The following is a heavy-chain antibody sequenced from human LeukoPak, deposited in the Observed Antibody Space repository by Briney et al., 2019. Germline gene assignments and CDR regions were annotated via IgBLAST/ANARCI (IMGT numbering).Heavy chain of an antibody. J-gene: IGHJ3*02. Sequence: PGGSLRLSCAASGFTFSSYEMNWVRQAPGKGLEWVSYISSSGSTIYYADSVKGRFTISRDNAKNLLYLQMNSLRAEDTAVYYCARDCGGSCLDAFDIWGQGTMVTVSS. V-gene: IGHV3-48*03. CDR1: GFTFSSYE. CDR3: ARDCGGSCLDAFDI. D-gene: IGHD2-15*01. CDR2: ISSSGSTI.